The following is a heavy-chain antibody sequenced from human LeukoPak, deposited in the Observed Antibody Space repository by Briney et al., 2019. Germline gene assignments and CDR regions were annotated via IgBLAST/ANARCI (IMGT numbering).Heavy chain of an antibody. J-gene: IGHJ4*02. Sequence: GGSLRLSCAAAGFTFSSYAMSWVRQAAGEGLEWVSAISGSGGSTYYADSVQGRFTISRDNSKNTLYLQMNSLRAEDTAVYYCASKKQQLDYWGQGTLVTVSS. V-gene: IGHV3-23*01. D-gene: IGHD6-13*01. CDR1: GFTFSSYA. CDR3: ASKKQQLDY. CDR2: ISGSGGST.